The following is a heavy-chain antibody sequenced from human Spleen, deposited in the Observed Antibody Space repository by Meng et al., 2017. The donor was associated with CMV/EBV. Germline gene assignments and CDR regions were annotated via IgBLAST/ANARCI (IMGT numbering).Heavy chain of an antibody. CDR2: ISAYKGKT. J-gene: IGHJ3*02. D-gene: IGHD3-22*01. V-gene: IGHV1-18*01. Sequence: ASVKVSCKASGYTFTTYGISWVRQAPGQGLGWMGWISAYKGKTNYVQKLQGRVTMTRDTSISTAYMELSRLRSDDTAVYYCARDESEYDSSGYYFDAFDIWGQGTMVTVSS. CDR3: ARDESEYDSSGYYFDAFDI. CDR1: GYTFTTYG.